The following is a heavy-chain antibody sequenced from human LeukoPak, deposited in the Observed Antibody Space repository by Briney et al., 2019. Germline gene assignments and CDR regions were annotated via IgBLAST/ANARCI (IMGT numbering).Heavy chain of an antibody. J-gene: IGHJ6*03. Sequence: GGSLRLSCAASGFTFNDAWMSWVRQAPGKGLEWVGRIKTKSEGGTTDYAAPAKGRFTTSRDDSKNALFLQMDSLKSDDTAMYYCTTEFKELGSFFYFYYMDVWGTGTTVTISS. CDR3: TTEFKELGSFFYFYYMDV. CDR2: IKTKSEGGTT. V-gene: IGHV3-15*01. CDR1: GFTFNDAW. D-gene: IGHD3-10*01.